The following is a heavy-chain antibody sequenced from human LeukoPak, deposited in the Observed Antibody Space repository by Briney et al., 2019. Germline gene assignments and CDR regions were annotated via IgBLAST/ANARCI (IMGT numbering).Heavy chain of an antibody. D-gene: IGHD4-17*01. CDR3: ARRYGPYAFDI. CDR2: IYTSGST. Sequence: SQTLSLTCIVSGGSISSGSYYWSWIRQPAGKGLEWIGRIYTSGSTNYNPSLKSRVTISVDTSKNQFSLKLSSVTAADTAVYYCARRYGPYAFDIWGQGTMVTVSS. CDR1: GGSISSGSYY. V-gene: IGHV4-61*02. J-gene: IGHJ3*02.